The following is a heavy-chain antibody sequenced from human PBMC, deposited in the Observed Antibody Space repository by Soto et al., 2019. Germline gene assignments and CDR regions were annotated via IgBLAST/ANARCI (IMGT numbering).Heavy chain of an antibody. J-gene: IGHJ6*02. CDR3: AKQQGSGTPXYYAMDV. V-gene: IGHV3-23*01. CDR1: GFTFSGYA. Sequence: GGSLRLSCAASGFTFSGYAMTWVRQAPGKGLEWVSTLSASGGSTYYADSVKGRFTISRDNSKNTLYLQMNSLRAEDTAVYYCAKQQGSGTPXYYAMDVWGQGTAVTVSS. D-gene: IGHD3-10*01. CDR2: LSASGGST.